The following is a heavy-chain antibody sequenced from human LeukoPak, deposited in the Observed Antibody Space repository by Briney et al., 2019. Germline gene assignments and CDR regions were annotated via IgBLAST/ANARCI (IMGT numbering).Heavy chain of an antibody. D-gene: IGHD1-26*01. Sequence: SETLSLTCTVSGGSISSYYWSWIRQPPGTGLEWIGYIYYSGSTNYNPSLKSRVTISVDTSKNQFSLKLSSVTAADTAVYYCARDSGSYQSPFDYWGQGTLVTVSS. CDR2: IYYSGST. J-gene: IGHJ4*02. CDR1: GGSISSYY. V-gene: IGHV4-59*01. CDR3: ARDSGSYQSPFDY.